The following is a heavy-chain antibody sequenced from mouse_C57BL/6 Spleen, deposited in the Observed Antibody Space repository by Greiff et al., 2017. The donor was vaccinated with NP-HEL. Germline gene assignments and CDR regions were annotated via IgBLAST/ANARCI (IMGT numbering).Heavy chain of an antibody. CDR3: ARGGGYDVAWFAY. D-gene: IGHD2-2*01. V-gene: IGHV1-50*01. CDR1: GYTFTSYW. Sequence: VQLQQPGAELVKPGASVKLSCKASGYTFTSYWMQWVKQRPGQGLEWIGEIDPSDSYTNYNQKFKGKATLTVDKSSSTAYMELRSLTSEDSAVYYCARGGGYDVAWFAYWGQGTLVTVSA. J-gene: IGHJ3*01. CDR2: IDPSDSYT.